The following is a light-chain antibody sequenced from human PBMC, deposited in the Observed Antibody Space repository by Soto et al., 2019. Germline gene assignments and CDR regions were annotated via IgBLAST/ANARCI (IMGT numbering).Light chain of an antibody. CDR3: QQLNSYPWT. J-gene: IGKJ1*01. CDR1: QAISSY. Sequence: DIQLTQSPSFLSASVGDRVTITCRASQAISSYLAWFQQRPGKAPKVLIYAASNLQSGVPSRFSGSGSGTEFTLTISSLQPEDFATYFCQQLNSYPWTFGQGTKVEIK. CDR2: AAS. V-gene: IGKV1-9*01.